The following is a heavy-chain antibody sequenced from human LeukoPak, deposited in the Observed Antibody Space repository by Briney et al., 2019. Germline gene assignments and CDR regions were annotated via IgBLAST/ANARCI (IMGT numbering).Heavy chain of an antibody. D-gene: IGHD3-22*01. CDR1: GFTFSSYA. Sequence: GGSLRLSCAASGFTFSSYAMSWVRQAPGKGLEWVSAISGSGGSTYYADSVKGRFTISRDNSKNTLYLRMNSLRAEDTAVYYCAKIRKEGYDSSGYYGYWGQGTLVTVSS. CDR3: AKIRKEGYDSSGYYGY. J-gene: IGHJ4*02. CDR2: ISGSGGST. V-gene: IGHV3-23*01.